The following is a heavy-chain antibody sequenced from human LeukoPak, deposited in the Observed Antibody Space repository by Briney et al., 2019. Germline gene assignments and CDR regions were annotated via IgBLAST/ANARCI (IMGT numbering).Heavy chain of an antibody. J-gene: IGHJ3*02. D-gene: IGHD3-22*01. CDR1: GGSFRGYY. Sequence: PSETLSLTCAVYGGSFRGYYWSWIRQPPGKGLEWIGEINHSGSTNYNPSLKSRVTISVDTSKNQFSLQLSSVPAADTAVYYCARHRKKYYYDSSGYFDIWGQGTMVTVSS. CDR2: INHSGST. V-gene: IGHV4-34*01. CDR3: ARHRKKYYYDSSGYFDI.